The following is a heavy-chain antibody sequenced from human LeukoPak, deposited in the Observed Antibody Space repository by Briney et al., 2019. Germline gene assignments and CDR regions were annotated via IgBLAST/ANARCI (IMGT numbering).Heavy chain of an antibody. J-gene: IGHJ3*02. CDR1: GFTFSNYW. CDR2: INQDGSQK. CDR3: AREEI. V-gene: IGHV3-7*01. Sequence: PGGSLRLSCAASGFTFSNYWTSWVRQAPGKGLEWVANINQDGSQKYYVDSVKGRFTISRDNAKSSLYLQMNSLRAEDTAVYYCAREEIWGQGTMVTVSS.